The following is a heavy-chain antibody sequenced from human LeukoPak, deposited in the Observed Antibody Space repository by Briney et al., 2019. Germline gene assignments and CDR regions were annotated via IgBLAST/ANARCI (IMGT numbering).Heavy chain of an antibody. CDR2: IYYSGST. Sequence: PSETLSLTCTVSGGSVSSGSYYWSWIRQPPGKGLEWIGYIYYSGSTYYNPSLKSRVTISVDTSKNQFSLKLSSVTAADTAVYYCARDSKGAFDIWGQGTMVTVSS. CDR3: ARDSKGAFDI. J-gene: IGHJ3*02. CDR1: GGSVSSGSYY. V-gene: IGHV4-30-4*01.